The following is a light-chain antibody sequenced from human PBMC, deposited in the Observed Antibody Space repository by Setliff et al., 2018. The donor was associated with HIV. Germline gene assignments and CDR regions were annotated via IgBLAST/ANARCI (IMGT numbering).Light chain of an antibody. CDR1: SSDVGGYNF. J-gene: IGLJ1*01. CDR2: EVS. V-gene: IGLV2-14*01. Sequence: QSALAQPASVSGSPGQSITISCTGTSSDVGGYNFVSWYQQHPGKAPKLMIYEVSNRPSGVSNRFSGSKSGNTASLTISGLRAEDEADYYCSSYTISNSFVFGTGTKVTVL. CDR3: SSYTISNSFV.